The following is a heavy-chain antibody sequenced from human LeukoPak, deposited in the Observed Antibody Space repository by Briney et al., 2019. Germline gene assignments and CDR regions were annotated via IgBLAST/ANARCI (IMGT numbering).Heavy chain of an antibody. Sequence: PSETLSLTCTVSGYSISSGYYWGWIRQPPGKGLKWIGSIYHSGSTYYNPSLKSRVTISVDTSKNQFSLKLSSVTAADTAVYYCARVTGIAVAGTYYWGQGTLVTVSS. CDR3: ARVTGIAVAGTYY. CDR2: IYHSGST. CDR1: GYSISSGYY. V-gene: IGHV4-38-2*02. D-gene: IGHD6-19*01. J-gene: IGHJ4*02.